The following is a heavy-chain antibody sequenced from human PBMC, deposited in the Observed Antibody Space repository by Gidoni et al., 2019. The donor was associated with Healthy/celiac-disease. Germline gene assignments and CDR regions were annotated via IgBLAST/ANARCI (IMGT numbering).Heavy chain of an antibody. Sequence: EVQLVESGGGLVQPGGSLRLSCAASGFTFSSYSMNWVRQAPGKGLEWVSYISSSSSTIYYADSVKGRFTISRDNAKNSLYLQMNSLRAEDTAVYYCAREVLRFLDHRAFDYWGQGTLVTVSS. V-gene: IGHV3-48*01. CDR1: GFTFSSYS. J-gene: IGHJ4*02. CDR3: AREVLRFLDHRAFDY. CDR2: ISSSSSTI. D-gene: IGHD3-3*01.